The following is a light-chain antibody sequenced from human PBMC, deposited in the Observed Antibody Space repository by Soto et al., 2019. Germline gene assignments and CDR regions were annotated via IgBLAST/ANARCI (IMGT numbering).Light chain of an antibody. V-gene: IGLV1-40*01. J-gene: IGLJ3*02. CDR1: SSNTGAGYD. CDR2: RTN. CDR3: ASWDASVSGWV. Sequence: QSVLTQPPSVSGAPGQRVTISCTGSSSNTGAGYDVHWYQQFPGTAPKLLIYRTNERPSGVPDRFSGSKSGTSASLAIGDLRSDDEADYYCASWDASVSGWVFGGGTKLTVL.